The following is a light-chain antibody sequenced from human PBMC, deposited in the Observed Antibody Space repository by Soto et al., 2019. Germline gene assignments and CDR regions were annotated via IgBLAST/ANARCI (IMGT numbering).Light chain of an antibody. Sequence: EIVLTQSPGTLSLSPGERATLSCRASQSVSSSYLAWYQQKPGQAPRLIIYGASSRATGIPDRFSGSGCGTDFALTISRLEPEDFEVYYCQQYGSSPLYTFGQGTKLETK. CDR1: QSVSSSY. J-gene: IGKJ2*01. CDR3: QQYGSSPLYT. V-gene: IGKV3-20*01. CDR2: GAS.